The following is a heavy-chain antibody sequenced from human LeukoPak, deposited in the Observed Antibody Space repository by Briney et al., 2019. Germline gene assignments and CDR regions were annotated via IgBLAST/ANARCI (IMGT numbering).Heavy chain of an antibody. J-gene: IGHJ4*02. V-gene: IGHV1-46*01. CDR3: ARGKKGNSEIYYFDY. Sequence: GASVKVSCKASGYTFTGYYMHWVRQAPGQGLEWMGIINPSGGSTSYAQKFQGRVTMTRDMSTSTVYMELSSLRSEDTAVYYCARGKKGNSEIYYFDYWGQGTLVTVSS. CDR2: INPSGGST. CDR1: GYTFTGYY. D-gene: IGHD6-13*01.